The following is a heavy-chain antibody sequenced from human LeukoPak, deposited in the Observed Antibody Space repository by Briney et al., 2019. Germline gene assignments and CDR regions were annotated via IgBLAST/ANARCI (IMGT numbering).Heavy chain of an antibody. D-gene: IGHD6-19*01. CDR1: GYTFTGYY. Sequence: ASVKVSCKASGYTFTGYYMHWVRQAPGQGLEWMGWINPNSGGTNYAQKFQGRVTMTRDTSISTAYMELSRLRSDDTAVYYCARDEAVAGMVEPDYWGQGTLVTVSS. CDR2: INPNSGGT. V-gene: IGHV1-2*02. J-gene: IGHJ4*02. CDR3: ARDEAVAGMVEPDY.